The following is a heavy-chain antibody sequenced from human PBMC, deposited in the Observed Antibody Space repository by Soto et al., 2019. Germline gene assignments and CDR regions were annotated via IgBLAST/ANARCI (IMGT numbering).Heavy chain of an antibody. Sequence: GGSLRLSCSASGFTFSRCWKHWVRQAPGTGLVKVSRINSDGSSTSYAGSVKGRFIISRDNAKNTLYLQMNSLRGEDTAVYYCARDRDKQWLVALRPAHYYYYGMDVWCQGTTVTVSS. CDR3: ARDRDKQWLVALRPAHYYYYGMDV. D-gene: IGHD6-19*01. J-gene: IGHJ6*02. CDR1: GFTFSRCW. V-gene: IGHV3-74*01. CDR2: INSDGSST.